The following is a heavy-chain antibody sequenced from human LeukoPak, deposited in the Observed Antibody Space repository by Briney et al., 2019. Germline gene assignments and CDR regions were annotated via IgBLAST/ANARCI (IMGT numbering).Heavy chain of an antibody. V-gene: IGHV1-18*01. CDR1: GYTFTSYG. Sequence: ASVKVSCKASGYTFTSYGISWVRQAPGQGLEWMGWISAYNGNTNYAQKLQGRVTITRNTSIGTAYMELSSLRSEDTAVYYCARVTAMVLPSRLGKRRYYMDVWGKGTTVTVSS. D-gene: IGHD5-18*01. CDR2: ISAYNGNT. CDR3: ARVTAMVLPSRLGKRRYYMDV. J-gene: IGHJ6*03.